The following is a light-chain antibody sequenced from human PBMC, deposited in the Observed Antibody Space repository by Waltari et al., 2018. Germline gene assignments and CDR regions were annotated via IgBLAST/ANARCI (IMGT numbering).Light chain of an antibody. V-gene: IGKV3-11*01. CDR3: QQRTSWPPGLS. CDR1: KSVSNN. Sequence: EIVLTQSPATLSFYPGERSNLSCRASKSVSNNLAWYQQKPGQAPRILIYDLSSRATGIPARISARGAGTDFTLTISSLEPEDSAVYYCQQRTSWPPGLSFGGGTNVEIK. CDR2: DLS. J-gene: IGKJ4*01.